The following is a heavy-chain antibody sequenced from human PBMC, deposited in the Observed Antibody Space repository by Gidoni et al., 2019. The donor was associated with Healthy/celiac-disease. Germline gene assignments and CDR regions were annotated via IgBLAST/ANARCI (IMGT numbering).Heavy chain of an antibody. V-gene: IGHV3-30*18. CDR1: GFTSSSYG. D-gene: IGHD2-2*01. CDR2: IRYGGRNK. J-gene: IGHJ6*02. CDR3: AKGRRLYCSSTSCPGHGMDV. Sequence: QVQLVESGGGVAQPGRSLRLSCAASGFTSSSYGMPWVRQPPVKGLEWGGGIRYGGRNKYYAGSGKGRFNISRDNSKNTLYLQMNKLRGGGTAVYYWAKGRRLYCSSTSCPGHGMDVWGQGTTVTVSS.